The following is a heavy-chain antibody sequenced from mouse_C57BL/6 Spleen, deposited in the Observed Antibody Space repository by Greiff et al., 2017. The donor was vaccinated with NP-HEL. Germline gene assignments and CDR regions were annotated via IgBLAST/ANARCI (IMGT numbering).Heavy chain of an antibody. CDR2: ISYDGSN. J-gene: IGHJ4*01. CDR1: GYSITSGYY. V-gene: IGHV3-6*01. Sequence: EVQVVESGPGLVKPSQSLSLTCSVTGYSITSGYYWNWIRQFPGNKLEWMGYISYDGSNNYNPSLKNRISITRDTSKNQFFLKLNSVTTEDTATYYCATKGGKFITTVVATRSLAMDYWGQGTSVTVSS. D-gene: IGHD1-1*01. CDR3: ATKGGKFITTVVATRSLAMDY.